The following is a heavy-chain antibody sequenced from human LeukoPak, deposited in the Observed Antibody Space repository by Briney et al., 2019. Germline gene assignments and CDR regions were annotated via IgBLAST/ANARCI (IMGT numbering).Heavy chain of an antibody. D-gene: IGHD3-22*01. V-gene: IGHV3-30*04. CDR3: ARDYSSGYYRTFDY. Sequence: GRSLRLSCAASGFTFGSYAMHWVRQAPGKGLEWVAVISYDGSNIYYADSVKGRFTISRDNSKNTLYLQVNSLRAEDTAVYYCARDYSSGYYRTFDYWGQGTLVTVSS. CDR2: ISYDGSNI. J-gene: IGHJ4*02. CDR1: GFTFGSYA.